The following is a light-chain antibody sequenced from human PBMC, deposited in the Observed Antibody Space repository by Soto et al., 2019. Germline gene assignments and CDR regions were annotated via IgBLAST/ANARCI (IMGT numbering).Light chain of an antibody. CDR2: WAS. J-gene: IGKJ1*01. CDR1: QSALYSSHNKNY. Sequence: DIVMTHSLDSLAVSLGESATIDFKSSQSALYSSHNKNYLAWYQQKAGQPPKLIIYWASTRESGVPDRFSRSGSGTDFTLTISSRHAEDGAVYYWQQYYNTSSTFGQGTKVEIK. V-gene: IGKV4-1*01. CDR3: QQYYNTSST.